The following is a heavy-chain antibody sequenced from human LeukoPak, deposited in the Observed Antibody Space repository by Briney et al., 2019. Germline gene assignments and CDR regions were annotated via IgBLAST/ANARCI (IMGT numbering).Heavy chain of an antibody. Sequence: SETLSLTCTVSGGSISSYYWSWIRQPPGKGLEWIGYIYYSGSTNYSPSLKSRVTISVDTSKNQFSLKLSSVTTADTAVYYCATSRGSGWQLFDYWGQGTLVTVSS. CDR1: GGSISSYY. CDR2: IYYSGST. D-gene: IGHD6-19*01. V-gene: IGHV4-59*01. CDR3: ATSRGSGWQLFDY. J-gene: IGHJ4*02.